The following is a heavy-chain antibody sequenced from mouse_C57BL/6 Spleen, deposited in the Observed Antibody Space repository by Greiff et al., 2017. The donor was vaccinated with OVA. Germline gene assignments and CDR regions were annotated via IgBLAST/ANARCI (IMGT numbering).Heavy chain of an antibody. J-gene: IGHJ2*01. CDR3: ARNWEGGFDY. D-gene: IGHD4-1*01. CDR2: ISSGSSTI. Sequence: EVHLVESGGGLVKPGGSLKLSCAASGFTFSDYGMHWVRQAPEKGLEWVAYISSGSSTIYYADTVKGRFTISRDNAKNTLFLQMTSLRSEDTAMYYCARNWEGGFDYWGKGTTLTVSS. V-gene: IGHV5-17*01. CDR1: GFTFSDYG.